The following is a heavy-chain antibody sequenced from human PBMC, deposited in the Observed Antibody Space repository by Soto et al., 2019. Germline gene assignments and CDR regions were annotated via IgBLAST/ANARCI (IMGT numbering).Heavy chain of an antibody. CDR3: ARFMPGYYYYGMDV. V-gene: IGHV4-38-2*01. CDR1: GYSIISGYY. Sequence: PAETLSLTCSFSGYSIISGYYCCCMRHPPGKWLEWIGSIYHSGSTYYNPSLKSRVTISVDTSKNQFSLKLSSVTAADTAVYYCARFMPGYYYYGMDVWGQGTTVTVSS. J-gene: IGHJ6*02. CDR2: IYHSGST. D-gene: IGHD2-2*01.